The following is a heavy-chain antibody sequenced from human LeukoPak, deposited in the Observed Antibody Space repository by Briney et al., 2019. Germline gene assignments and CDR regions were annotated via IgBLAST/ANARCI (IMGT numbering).Heavy chain of an antibody. Sequence: SASLSLTCAVSGYSISSGYYWGWIRQPPGKGLEWIGSIYHSGSTYYNPSLKSRVTISVDTSKNQFSLKLSSVTAADTAVYYCAREYCSGGSCSGLDYWGQGTLVTVSS. J-gene: IGHJ4*02. V-gene: IGHV4-38-2*02. D-gene: IGHD2-15*01. CDR3: AREYCSGGSCSGLDY. CDR1: GYSISSGYY. CDR2: IYHSGST.